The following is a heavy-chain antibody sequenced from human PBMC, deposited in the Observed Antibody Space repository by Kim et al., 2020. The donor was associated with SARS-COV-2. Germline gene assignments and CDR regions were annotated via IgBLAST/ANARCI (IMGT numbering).Heavy chain of an antibody. J-gene: IGHJ5*02. V-gene: IGHV3-48*03. CDR2: MSTSGRTI. D-gene: IGHD6-19*01. CDR1: GLTFSSSE. CDR3: ARDRGRSGWTGWFDT. Sequence: GSLRLSCAASGLTFSSSEMNWVRQAPGKGLEWVSYMSTSGRTIYYADSVKGRFTISRDNAKNSLYLQMNSLRAEDTAVYYCARDRGRSGWTGWFDTWGQGTLVTVSS.